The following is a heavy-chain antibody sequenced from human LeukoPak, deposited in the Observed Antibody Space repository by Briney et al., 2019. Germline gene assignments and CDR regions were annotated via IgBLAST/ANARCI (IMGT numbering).Heavy chain of an antibody. CDR3: ASLDRSEIP. D-gene: IGHD1-26*01. V-gene: IGHV3-64*01. J-gene: IGHJ5*02. CDR1: GFSFDKFG. Sequence: PGGSLRLSCVASGFSFDKFGMHWVRQAPGKGLEYVSSVSAGESGKYYTKSVRGRLSISRDNSKNTMYLQLGNLRPDDMGIYYCASLDRSEIPWGPGTLVTVSS. CDR2: VSAGESGK.